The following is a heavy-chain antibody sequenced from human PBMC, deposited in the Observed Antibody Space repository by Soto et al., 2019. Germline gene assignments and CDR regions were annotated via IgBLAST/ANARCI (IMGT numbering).Heavy chain of an antibody. D-gene: IGHD2-2*02. CDR2: ISYDGSNK. Sequence: PGGSLRLSCAASGFTFSSYAMHWVRQAPGKGLEWVAVISYDGSNKYYADSVKGRFTVSRDNSKNTLYLQMNSLRAEDTAVYYCARVSVPAAIRVGEFDYWGQGTLVTVSS. CDR1: GFTFSSYA. V-gene: IGHV3-30-3*01. CDR3: ARVSVPAAIRVGEFDY. J-gene: IGHJ4*02.